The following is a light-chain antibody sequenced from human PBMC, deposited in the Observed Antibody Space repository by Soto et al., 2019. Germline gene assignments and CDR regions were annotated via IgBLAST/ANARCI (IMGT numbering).Light chain of an antibody. V-gene: IGKV3-15*01. CDR1: QSVSTN. CDR2: GAS. CDR3: QQYNTWPRT. J-gene: IGKJ1*01. Sequence: EIVLKQSPGTLSLSQGERATLSCRASQSVSTNFAWYQQKPGQAPRLLIYGASTRATAVPARFTASGSGTEFTLTISSLQSEDFAVYYCQQYNTWPRTFGQGTKVDIK.